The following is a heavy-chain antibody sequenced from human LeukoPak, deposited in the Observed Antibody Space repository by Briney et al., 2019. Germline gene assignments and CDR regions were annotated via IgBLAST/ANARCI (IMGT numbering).Heavy chain of an antibody. CDR2: INPNSGDT. Sequence: ASVKVSCKASGYTFTSYGISWVRQAPGQGLEWMGWINPNSGDTNYAQKFQGRVTMTRDTSISTAYMDLSRLRSDDTAVYYCARLVLGVYYYDYWGQGTLVTVSS. CDR3: ARLVLGVYYYDY. V-gene: IGHV1-2*02. CDR1: GYTFTSYG. J-gene: IGHJ4*02.